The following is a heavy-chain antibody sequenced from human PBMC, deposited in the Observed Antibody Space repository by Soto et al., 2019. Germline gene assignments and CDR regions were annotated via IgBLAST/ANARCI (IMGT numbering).Heavy chain of an antibody. CDR3: TAGVGTSDHDY. Sequence: PGGSLRLSCAASGCSVGSNFMTWVRQAPGKGLEWVSVMKDGGSTNYADSVKGRFTISRDNSKNTLYLQMNSLRAEDTAVYYCTAGVGTSDHDYWGPGTLLTVSS. CDR2: MKDGGST. J-gene: IGHJ4*02. CDR1: GCSVGSNF. V-gene: IGHV3-53*01. D-gene: IGHD3-3*01.